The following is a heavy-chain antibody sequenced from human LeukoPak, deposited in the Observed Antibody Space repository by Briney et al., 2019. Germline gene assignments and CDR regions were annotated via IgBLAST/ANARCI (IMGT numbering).Heavy chain of an antibody. Sequence: GGSLRLSCAASGFTFSSYSMKWVRQAPGKGLEWVSSISSSSSYIYYADSVKGRSTISRDNAKNTLYLQMNSLRAEDTAVYYCARTGYRYGSDYWGQRTLVTVSS. CDR2: ISSSSSYI. J-gene: IGHJ4*02. CDR1: GFTFSSYS. V-gene: IGHV3-21*01. D-gene: IGHD5-18*01. CDR3: ARTGYRYGSDY.